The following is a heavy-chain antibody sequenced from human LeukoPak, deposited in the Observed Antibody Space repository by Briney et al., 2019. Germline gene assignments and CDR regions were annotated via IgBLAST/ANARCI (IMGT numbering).Heavy chain of an antibody. CDR1: GYTFTSYG. V-gene: IGHV1-69*13. Sequence: SVKVSCKASGYTFTSYGISWVRQAPGQGLEWMGGIIPIFGTANYAQKFQGRVTITADESTSTAYMELSSLRSEDTAVYYCARGGGYCSSTSCYVYYYYGMDVWGQGTTVTVSS. CDR2: IIPIFGTA. D-gene: IGHD2-2*03. CDR3: ARGGGYCSSTSCYVYYYYGMDV. J-gene: IGHJ6*02.